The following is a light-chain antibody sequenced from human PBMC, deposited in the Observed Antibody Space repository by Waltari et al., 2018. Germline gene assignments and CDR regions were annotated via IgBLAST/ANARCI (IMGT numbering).Light chain of an antibody. CDR3: CSYAGLGIYV. CDR1: SSDVGNYNL. Sequence: QSGLTQPASVSGSPGQSIPISCTGTSSDVGNYNLVSWYQQYPGKAPKHLVYEVTKRTSGVSDRFSGSKSGNTASLTISGLQSEDEADYYCCSYAGLGIYVFGTGTKVTVL. J-gene: IGLJ1*01. CDR2: EVT. V-gene: IGLV2-23*02.